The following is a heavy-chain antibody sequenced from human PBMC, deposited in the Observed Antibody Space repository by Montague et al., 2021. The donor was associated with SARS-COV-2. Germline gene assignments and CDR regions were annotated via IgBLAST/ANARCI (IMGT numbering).Heavy chain of an antibody. Sequence: SETLSLTCTVSGGSISGYYWSWIRQPPGKGLEWIGYIYYSGSTNYNPSLKSRVTISVDTSKNQFSLKLSSVTAADTAVYYCARRGSGWDPFDYWGQGTLVTVSS. CDR1: GGSISGYY. J-gene: IGHJ4*02. D-gene: IGHD6-19*01. CDR3: ARRGSGWDPFDY. V-gene: IGHV4-59*08. CDR2: IYYSGST.